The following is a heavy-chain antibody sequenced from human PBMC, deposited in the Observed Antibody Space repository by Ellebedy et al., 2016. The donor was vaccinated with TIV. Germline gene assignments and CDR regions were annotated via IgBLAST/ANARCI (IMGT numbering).Heavy chain of an antibody. J-gene: IGHJ4*02. D-gene: IGHD2-21*02. Sequence: GGSLRLXXEVSGFTFSSFWMNWVRQAPGKGLVWVSRMNSDGSSTNYADSVKGRFTISRDNAKNTLYLQMHSLRAEDTAVYYCVRARPYCGGDCFSFGNWGQGSLVTVSS. CDR3: VRARPYCGGDCFSFGN. CDR1: GFTFSSFW. CDR2: MNSDGSST. V-gene: IGHV3-74*01.